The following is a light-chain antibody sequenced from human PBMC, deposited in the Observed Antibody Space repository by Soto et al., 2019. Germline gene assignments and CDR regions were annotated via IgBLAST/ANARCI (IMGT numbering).Light chain of an antibody. CDR1: QSISKY. Sequence: DIQMTQSPSSLSASVGDRFTISCRASQSISKYLNWYQQKEGRAPKLLICAASSLQSGVPSRFSGSGSGTEFTLTVSSLQPDDFEPYYCQQYNSYSRTFGQGTKVDIK. CDR3: QQYNSYSRT. J-gene: IGKJ1*01. CDR2: AAS. V-gene: IGKV1-39*01.